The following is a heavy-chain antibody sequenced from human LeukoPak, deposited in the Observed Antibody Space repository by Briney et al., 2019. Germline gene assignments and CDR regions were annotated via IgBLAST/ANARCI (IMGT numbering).Heavy chain of an antibody. Sequence: SQTLSLTCAISGDSVSSNSAAWNWVRQSPSRGLEWLGRTYYRSKWYNDYAVSVKSRITINPDTSKNQFSLQLNSVTPEDTAVYYCARVYCSGGSCYSGEWFDPWGQGTLVTVSS. D-gene: IGHD2-15*01. CDR2: TYYRSKWYN. CDR3: ARVYCSGGSCYSGEWFDP. J-gene: IGHJ5*02. CDR1: GDSVSSNSAA. V-gene: IGHV6-1*01.